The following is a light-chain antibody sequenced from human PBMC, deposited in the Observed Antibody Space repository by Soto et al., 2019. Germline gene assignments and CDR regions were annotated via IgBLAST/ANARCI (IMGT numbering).Light chain of an antibody. V-gene: IGKV3-11*01. J-gene: IGKJ1*01. CDR3: QQRSNLPWT. CDR1: QRINDY. Sequence: DIVLTQSPATLSLSPGERATLSFRASQRINDYLAWYQQKPGQAPRLLIFDASNRATGIPVRFSGSGSGTDFTLTVSSLEPEDFAVYFCQQRSNLPWTFGQGTKVDIK. CDR2: DAS.